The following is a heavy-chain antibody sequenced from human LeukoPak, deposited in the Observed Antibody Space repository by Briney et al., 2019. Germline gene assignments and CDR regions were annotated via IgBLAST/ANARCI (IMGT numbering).Heavy chain of an antibody. CDR2: INPDSGAT. CDR1: GYTFTGYY. CDR3: ARGGPRGGSGSYTPFVDY. V-gene: IGHV1-2*02. Sequence: ASVKVSCEASGYTFTGYYSHWVRQAPGQGLEWMGWINPDSGATKFAHKFQGRVTVTRDTSITTTYMELTSLRSEDTAVYYCARGGPRGGSGSYTPFVDYWGQGTLVTVSS. D-gene: IGHD3-10*01. J-gene: IGHJ4*02.